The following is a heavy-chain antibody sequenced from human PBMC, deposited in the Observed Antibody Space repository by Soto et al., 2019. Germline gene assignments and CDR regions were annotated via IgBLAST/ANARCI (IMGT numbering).Heavy chain of an antibody. V-gene: IGHV4-4*02. CDR1: GDSISSSNW. Sequence: QVQLQESGPGLVKPSGTLSLTCGVSGDSISSSNWWSWVRQPPGKGLEWIGEIYHSGYTNYNPSLKIRVTISVDKSKNQFSLKLSSVTAADTAVYYCASHRYTSSLDYWGQGTLVTVSS. D-gene: IGHD6-6*01. CDR2: IYHSGYT. J-gene: IGHJ4*02. CDR3: ASHRYTSSLDY.